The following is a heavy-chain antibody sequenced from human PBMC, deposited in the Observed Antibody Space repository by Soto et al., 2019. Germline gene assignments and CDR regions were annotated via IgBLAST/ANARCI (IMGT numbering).Heavy chain of an antibody. V-gene: IGHV1-18*01. CDR1: GYTFTSYG. CDR2: ISAYNGNT. J-gene: IGHJ6*02. CDR3: ARAAMGYCRGGSCPLGMDV. Sequence: QVQVVQSGAEVKKPGASVKVSCKASGYTFTSYGFSWVRQAPGQGLEWMGWISAYNGNTNYAQKLQGRDTMTTDTSTSKAYMEVRSLRSDDTAVYFCARAAMGYCRGGSCPLGMDVWGQGTTVTVSS. D-gene: IGHD2-15*01.